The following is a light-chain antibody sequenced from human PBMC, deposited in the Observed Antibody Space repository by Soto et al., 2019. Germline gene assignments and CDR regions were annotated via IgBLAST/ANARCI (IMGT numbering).Light chain of an antibody. CDR3: AAWDDSLSGRL. V-gene: IGLV1-47*01. CDR2: RNN. CDR1: SSNIGSNY. J-gene: IGLJ2*01. Sequence: QSVLTQPPSASGTPGQRVTISCSGSSSNIGSNYVYWFQQVPGTAPKLLIYRNNQRPSGVPDRFSGSKSGTSASLAISGLRSEDEADYYCAAWDDSLSGRLFGGGTQLTVL.